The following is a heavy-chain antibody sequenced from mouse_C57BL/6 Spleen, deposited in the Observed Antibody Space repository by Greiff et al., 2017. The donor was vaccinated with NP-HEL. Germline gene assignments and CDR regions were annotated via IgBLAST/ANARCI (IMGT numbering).Heavy chain of an antibody. V-gene: IGHV1-64*01. CDR3: AAAYYSNPYAMDY. CDR2: IHPNSGST. CDR1: GYTFTSYW. Sequence: QVQLQQPGAELVKPGASVKLSCKASGYTFTSYWMPWVKQRPGQGLEWIGLIHPNSGSTNYNEKFKSKATLTVDKASSTAYMQRSSLTSEDSAVEYCAAAYYSNPYAMDYWGQGTAVTVSS. J-gene: IGHJ4*01. D-gene: IGHD2-5*01.